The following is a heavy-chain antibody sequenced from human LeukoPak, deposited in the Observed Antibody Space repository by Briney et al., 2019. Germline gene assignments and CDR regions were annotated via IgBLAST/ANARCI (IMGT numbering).Heavy chain of an antibody. D-gene: IGHD3-22*01. J-gene: IGHJ6*02. Sequence: VHPGGSLRLSCVPSGFSFSNYAMSWVRQAPGKGLEWVSSISGSGGSTHYADSVKGRFTISRDNAKNSLYLQMNSLRDEDTAVYFCARRPYSDTSGRLSDVWGQGTTVTVSS. V-gene: IGHV3-23*01. CDR2: ISGSGGST. CDR1: GFSFSNYA. CDR3: ARRPYSDTSGRLSDV.